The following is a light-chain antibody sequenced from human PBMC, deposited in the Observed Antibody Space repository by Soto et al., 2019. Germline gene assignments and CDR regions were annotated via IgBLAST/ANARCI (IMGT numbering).Light chain of an antibody. Sequence: EIVLTQSPATLSLSPVERATLSCRASQSVSSYLAWYQQKPGQAPRLLIYDASSRATGIPARFSGSGSGTDFTLTISSLEPEDFAVYYCQQRSNWPAVTFGPGTKVEI. CDR1: QSVSSY. CDR2: DAS. V-gene: IGKV3-11*01. J-gene: IGKJ3*01. CDR3: QQRSNWPAVT.